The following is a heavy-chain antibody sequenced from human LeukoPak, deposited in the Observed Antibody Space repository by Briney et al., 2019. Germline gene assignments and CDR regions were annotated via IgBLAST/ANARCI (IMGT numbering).Heavy chain of an antibody. V-gene: IGHV4-34*01. D-gene: IGHD3-10*01. Sequence: PSETLSLTCAVYGGSFSGYYWRWIRQPPGKGLEWIGEINHSGSTNYNPSLKSRVTISVDTSKNQFSLKLSSVTAADTAVYYCATRYYGSGSWGIYGMDVWGKGTTVTVSS. CDR2: INHSGST. J-gene: IGHJ6*04. CDR1: GGSFSGYY. CDR3: ATRYYGSGSWGIYGMDV.